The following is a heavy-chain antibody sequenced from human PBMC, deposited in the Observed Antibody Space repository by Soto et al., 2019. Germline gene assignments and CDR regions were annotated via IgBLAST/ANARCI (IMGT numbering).Heavy chain of an antibody. CDR1: GFTFRTYW. V-gene: IGHV3-7*05. J-gene: IGHJ6*02. Sequence: EVQLVESGGGLVQPGGSLRLSCGASGFTFRTYWLSWVRQVPGKGLEWVANINQDGSEKNYVDSVKGRFTISRDNAKNSLYLPMSSLRAEDTAFYYCARDGSTSWYSYDYHGMDVWGQGTTVTVSS. CDR2: INQDGSEK. CDR3: ARDGSTSWYSYDYHGMDV. D-gene: IGHD5-18*01.